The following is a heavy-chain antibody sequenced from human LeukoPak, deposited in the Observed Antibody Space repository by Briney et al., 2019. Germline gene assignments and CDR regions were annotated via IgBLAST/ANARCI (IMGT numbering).Heavy chain of an antibody. CDR1: GFTFSRYS. J-gene: IGHJ4*02. CDR2: IKQDGSEK. D-gene: IGHD3-10*01. Sequence: PGGSLRLSCAASGFTFSRYSMNWVRQAPGKGLEWVANIKQDGSEKYYVDSVKGRFTISRDNAKNSLYLQMNSLRAEDTAVYYCARVRIFDYWGQGTLVTVSS. V-gene: IGHV3-7*01. CDR3: ARVRIFDY.